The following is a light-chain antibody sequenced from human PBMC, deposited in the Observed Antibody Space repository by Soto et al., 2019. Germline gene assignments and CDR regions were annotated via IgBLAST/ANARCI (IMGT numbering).Light chain of an antibody. CDR1: QSVSTW. CDR3: QQYNSWT. CDR2: KAS. J-gene: IGKJ1*01. Sequence: DIQMTQSPSTLSASVGDRVTITCRASQSVSTWLAWYQQKPGKAPKLLIYKASNLESGVPSRFTGSGSGTEFTLTISSLQPDDFATYYCQQYNSWTFGQGTKVAIK. V-gene: IGKV1-5*03.